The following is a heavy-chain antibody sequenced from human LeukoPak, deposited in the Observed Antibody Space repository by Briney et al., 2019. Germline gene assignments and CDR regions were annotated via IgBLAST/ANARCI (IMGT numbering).Heavy chain of an antibody. V-gene: IGHV3-30*02. Sequence: PGGSLRLSCAASGFTFSSYGMHWVRQAPGKGLEWVAFIRYGGSNKYYADSVKGRFTISRDNSKNTLYLQMNSLRAEDTAVYYCARVRSGYSHENYFDYWGQGTLVTVSS. CDR3: ARVRSGYSHENYFDY. J-gene: IGHJ4*02. D-gene: IGHD5-18*01. CDR1: GFTFSSYG. CDR2: IRYGGSNK.